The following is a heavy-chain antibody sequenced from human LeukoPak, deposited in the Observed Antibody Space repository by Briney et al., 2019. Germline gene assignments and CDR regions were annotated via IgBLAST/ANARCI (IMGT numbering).Heavy chain of an antibody. CDR3: ARHPTIQNRGYYYYYYMDV. V-gene: IGHV4-38-2*02. Sequence: PSETLSLTCTVSGYSISSGYYWGWIRQPPGKGLEWIGSIYHSGSTYYNPSLKSRVTISVDTSKNQFSLKLSSVTAADTAVYCCARHPTIQNRGYYYYYYMDVWGKGTTVTVSS. CDR2: IYHSGST. D-gene: IGHD1-14*01. CDR1: GYSISSGYY. J-gene: IGHJ6*03.